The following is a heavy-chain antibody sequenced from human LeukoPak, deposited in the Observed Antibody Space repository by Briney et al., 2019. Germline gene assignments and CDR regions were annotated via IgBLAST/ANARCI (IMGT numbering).Heavy chain of an antibody. CDR1: GGSISSGGYY. V-gene: IGHV4-31*03. D-gene: IGHD5-24*01. CDR2: IYYSGST. J-gene: IGHJ6*03. Sequence: SETLSLTCTVPGGSISSGGYYWSWIRQHPGKGLEWIGYIYYSGSTYYNPSLKSRVTISVDTSKNQFSLKLSSVTAADTAVYYCARVGGDGYNYYYYYYMDVWGKGTTVTVSS. CDR3: ARVGGDGYNYYYYYYMDV.